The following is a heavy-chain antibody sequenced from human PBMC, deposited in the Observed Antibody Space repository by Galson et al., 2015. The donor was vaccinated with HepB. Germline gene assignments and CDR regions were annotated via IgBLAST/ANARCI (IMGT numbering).Heavy chain of an antibody. Sequence: SLRLSCAASGFTFSSYGMRWVRQAPGKGLEWVAVISYDGSNKYYADSVKGRFTISRDNSKNTLYLQMNSLRAEDTAVYYCARGRWLSYYYYYGMDVWGQVTTGTVPS. CDR1: GFTFSSYG. V-gene: IGHV3-30*03. CDR2: ISYDGSNK. J-gene: IGHJ6*02. CDR3: ARGRWLSYYYYYGMDV. D-gene: IGHD5-24*01.